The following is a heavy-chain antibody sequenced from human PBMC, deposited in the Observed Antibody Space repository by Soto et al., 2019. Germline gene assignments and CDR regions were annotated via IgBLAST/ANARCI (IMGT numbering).Heavy chain of an antibody. J-gene: IGHJ5*02. D-gene: IGHD2-15*01. Sequence: SETLSLTCAVYGGSFSGYYWSWIRQPPGKGLEWIGEINHSGSTNYNPSLKSRVTISVDTSKNQFSLKLSSVTAADTAVYYCARGGIVVVVAATRRYNWFDPWGQGTLVTVSS. V-gene: IGHV4-34*01. CDR1: GGSFSGYY. CDR2: INHSGST. CDR3: ARGGIVVVVAATRRYNWFDP.